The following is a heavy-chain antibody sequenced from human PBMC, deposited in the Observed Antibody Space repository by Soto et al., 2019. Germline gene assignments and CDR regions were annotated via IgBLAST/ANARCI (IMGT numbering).Heavy chain of an antibody. V-gene: IGHV3-48*02. D-gene: IGHD3-10*01. CDR2: ISSSSSTI. CDR3: ARDKAGTMVRSYYYYGMDV. CDR1: GFTFSSYS. J-gene: IGHJ6*02. Sequence: PGGSLRLSCAASGFTFSSYSMNWVRQAPGKGLEWVSYISSSSSTIYYADSMKGRFTISRDIAKDSLYLQMNSLRDEDTAVYFCARDKAGTMVRSYYYYGMDVWGQGTTVTVSS.